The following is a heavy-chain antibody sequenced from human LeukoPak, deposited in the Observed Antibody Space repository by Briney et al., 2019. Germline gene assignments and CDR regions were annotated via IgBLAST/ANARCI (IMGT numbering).Heavy chain of an antibody. J-gene: IGHJ5*02. D-gene: IGHD3-10*01. CDR1: GGTFSSYA. V-gene: IGHV1-69*13. CDR3: ARDTSIYGSGSDNWFDP. CDR2: IIPIFGTA. Sequence: VKVSCKASGGTFSSYAISWVRQAPGQGLEWMGGIIPIFGTANYAQKFQGRVTITADESTSTAYMELSSPRSEDTAVYYCARDTSIYGSGSDNWFDPWGQGTLVTVSS.